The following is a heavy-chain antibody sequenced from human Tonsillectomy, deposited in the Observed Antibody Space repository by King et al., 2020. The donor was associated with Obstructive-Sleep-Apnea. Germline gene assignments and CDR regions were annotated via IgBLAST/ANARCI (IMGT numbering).Heavy chain of an antibody. CDR3: VRHLRRSGTTIFGDYYYGLDV. CDR1: GYSFSNYW. J-gene: IGHJ6*02. V-gene: IGHV5-51*01. CDR2: IYPVDSDT. Sequence: DVQLVESGAEVKKPGESLKISCKGSGYSFSNYWIAWVRQMPGKGLEWMGIIYPVDSDTRYSPSFQGQVTMSAGKSTSAAYLQWKSLKASDTAIYYCVRHLRRSGTTIFGDYYYGLDVWGQGTTVTVSS. D-gene: IGHD3-3*01.